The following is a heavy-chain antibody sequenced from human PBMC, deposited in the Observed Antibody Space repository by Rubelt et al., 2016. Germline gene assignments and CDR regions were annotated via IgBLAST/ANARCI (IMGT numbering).Heavy chain of an antibody. CDR3: AKNSRRELPVDP. Sequence: EVQLVESGGGLVQPGGSLRLSCAASGFTFSSYAMSWVRQAPGKGLEWVSVISGSGGYTYYAASVKGRFTISRDNSKNTLYLQMKSLRAEETALHYCAKNSRRELPVDPWGQGTLVTVSA. J-gene: IGHJ5*02. CDR2: ISGSGGYT. CDR1: GFTFSSYA. D-gene: IGHD1-7*01. V-gene: IGHV3-23*04.